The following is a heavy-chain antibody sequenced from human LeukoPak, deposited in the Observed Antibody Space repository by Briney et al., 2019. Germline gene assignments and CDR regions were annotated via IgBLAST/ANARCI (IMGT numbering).Heavy chain of an antibody. Sequence: TPSETLSLTCAVSGYSISSGYYWGWIRQPPGQGLEWIGSIYHSGSTYYNPSLKSRVTISVDTSKNQFSLKLSSVTAADTAVYYCARDLRSYSSGYAFDYWGQGTLVTVSS. CDR3: ARDLRSYSSGYAFDY. D-gene: IGHD6-19*01. CDR1: GYSISSGYY. CDR2: IYHSGST. V-gene: IGHV4-38-2*02. J-gene: IGHJ4*02.